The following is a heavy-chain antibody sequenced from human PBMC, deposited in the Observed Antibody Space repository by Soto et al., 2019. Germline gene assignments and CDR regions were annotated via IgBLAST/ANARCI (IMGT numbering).Heavy chain of an antibody. CDR2: ISSSGSTA. D-gene: IGHD3-10*01. CDR1: GFTFSRFE. CDR3: TRAAWFPYLSFY. Sequence: GSLRLSCAASGFTFSRFELHWVRQAPWKGLEWISYISSSGSTAYYASSVEGRFTISRDNANNSVYLQMDSLRAEDTALYYCTRAAWFPYLSFYWGQGALVTFYS. V-gene: IGHV3-48*03. J-gene: IGHJ4*02.